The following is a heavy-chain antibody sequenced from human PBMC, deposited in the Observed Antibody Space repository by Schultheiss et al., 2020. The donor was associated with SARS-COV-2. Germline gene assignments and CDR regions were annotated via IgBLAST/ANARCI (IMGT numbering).Heavy chain of an antibody. V-gene: IGHV3-9*01. J-gene: IGHJ6*02. Sequence: GGSLRLSCAASGFTFDDYAMHWVRQAPGKGLEWVSGISWNSGSIGYADSVKGRFTISRDNAKNTLYLQMNSLRAEDTAVYYCARTHYYNAMDVWGQGTTVTVSS. CDR1: GFTFDDYA. CDR2: ISWNSGSI. CDR3: ARTHYYNAMDV.